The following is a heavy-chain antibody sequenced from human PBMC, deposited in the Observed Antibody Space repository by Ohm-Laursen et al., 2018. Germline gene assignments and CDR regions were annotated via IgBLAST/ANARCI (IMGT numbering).Heavy chain of an antibody. CDR3: ARGGGVDTSYGMDV. Sequence: SVKVSCKASGYTFTSYYMHWVRQAPGQGLEWMGIINPSGGSTSYVQKSQDRVTMTRDTSTSIVYMEVNSLRSEDTAVYYCARGGGVDTSYGMDVWGQGTTVTVSS. CDR1: GYTFTSYY. D-gene: IGHD5-18*01. J-gene: IGHJ6*02. V-gene: IGHV1-46*01. CDR2: INPSGGST.